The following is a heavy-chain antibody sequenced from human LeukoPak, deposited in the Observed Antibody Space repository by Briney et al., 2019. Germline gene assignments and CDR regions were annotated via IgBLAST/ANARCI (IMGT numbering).Heavy chain of an antibody. V-gene: IGHV4-39*07. CDR3: AREGDAGAYFDY. J-gene: IGHJ4*02. CDR1: GGSISSSSYY. D-gene: IGHD1-14*01. CDR2: IYYSGST. Sequence: SETLSLTCTVSGGSISSSSYYWGWIRQPPGKGLEWIGGIYYSGSTYYNPSLKSRVTISVDTSKNQFSLKLSSVTAADTAVYYCAREGDAGAYFDYWGQGTLVTVSS.